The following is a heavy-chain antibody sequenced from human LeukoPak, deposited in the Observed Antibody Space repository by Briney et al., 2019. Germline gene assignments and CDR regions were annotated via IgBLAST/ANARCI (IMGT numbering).Heavy chain of an antibody. CDR2: ISGRGDTT. D-gene: IGHD6-13*01. CDR3: TKESSGGRYSSTWYPQG. J-gene: IGHJ4*02. V-gene: IGHV3-23*01. CDR1: GVTFSTFA. Sequence: GGSLRLSCAASGVTFSTFAMSWVRQAPGKGLEWVSAISGRGDTTHYADSVKGRFTISRDISKNTLYLQMYNLGAEDTAVYYCTKESSGGRYSSTWYPQGWGQGTLVTVSS.